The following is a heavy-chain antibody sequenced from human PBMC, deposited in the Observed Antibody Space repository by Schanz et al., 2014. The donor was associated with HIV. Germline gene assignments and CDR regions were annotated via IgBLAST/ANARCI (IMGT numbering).Heavy chain of an antibody. D-gene: IGHD3-16*02. CDR2: TIPMFGTT. CDR1: GGTFSSYA. CDR3: ARRRGWGSYRYFPYGLDV. Sequence: QVQVVQSGAEVKKPGSSVKVSCKASGGTFSSYAISWVRQAPGQGLEWMGGTIPMFGTTNYAQKFHGRVTITADESTSTAFMELTSLRPEDTAVYYCARRRGWGSYRYFPYGLDVWGQGTTVTVSS. J-gene: IGHJ6*02. V-gene: IGHV1-69*01.